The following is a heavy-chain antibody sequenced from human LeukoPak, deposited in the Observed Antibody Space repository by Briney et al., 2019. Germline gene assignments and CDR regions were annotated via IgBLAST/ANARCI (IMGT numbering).Heavy chain of an antibody. Sequence: PSESLSLTCTVSGGSISSSSYYWGWIRQPPGKGLEWIGSIYYSGSTYYNPSLKSRVTISVDTSKHQFSLKLVSVTAADTAVYYCARLLKTGMTGYYFDLWGRGTLVTVSS. CDR3: ARLLKTGMTGYYFDL. CDR1: GGSISSSSYY. J-gene: IGHJ2*01. CDR2: IYYSGST. V-gene: IGHV4-39*07. D-gene: IGHD3-9*01.